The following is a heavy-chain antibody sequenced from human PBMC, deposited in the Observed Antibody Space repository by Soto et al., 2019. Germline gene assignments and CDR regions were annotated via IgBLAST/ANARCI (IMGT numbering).Heavy chain of an antibody. CDR1: GFTFSSYA. V-gene: IGHV3-30-3*01. CDR2: ISYDGSNK. J-gene: IGHJ6*02. CDR3: ARGLRINYYYGMDV. Sequence: GGSLRLSCAASGFTFSSYAMHWVRQAPGKGLEWVAVISYDGSNKYYADSVKGRFTISRDNSKNTLYLQMNSLRAEDTAVYYCARGLRINYYYGMDVWGQGTTVTVSS. D-gene: IGHD2-21*02.